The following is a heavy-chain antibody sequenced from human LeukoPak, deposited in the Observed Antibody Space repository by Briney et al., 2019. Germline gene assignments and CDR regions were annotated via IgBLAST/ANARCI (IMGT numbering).Heavy chain of an antibody. Sequence: SETLSLTCAVYGGSFSGYYWSWIRQPPGKGLEWIGEINHSGSTNYNPSLKSRVTISVDTSKNQFSLKLSSVTAADTAVYYCARANSGSWFGCYRDAFDIWGQGTMVTVSS. J-gene: IGHJ3*02. D-gene: IGHD6-13*01. CDR3: ARANSGSWFGCYRDAFDI. V-gene: IGHV4-34*01. CDR1: GGSFSGYY. CDR2: INHSGST.